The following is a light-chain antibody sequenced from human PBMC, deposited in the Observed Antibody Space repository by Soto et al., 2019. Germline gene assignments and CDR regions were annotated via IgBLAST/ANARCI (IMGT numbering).Light chain of an antibody. V-gene: IGLV2-8*01. J-gene: IGLJ3*02. CDR3: SSYAGSYTYWV. CDR1: SSDVGGYNF. Sequence: QSVLTQPPSASGSPGQSVTISCTGTSSDVGGYNFVSWHQQRPGQAPKLLIYEVSRRPSGVSHRFSGSKSGNTASLTIYGLQAEDEADYYCSSYAGSYTYWVFGGGTKVTVL. CDR2: EVS.